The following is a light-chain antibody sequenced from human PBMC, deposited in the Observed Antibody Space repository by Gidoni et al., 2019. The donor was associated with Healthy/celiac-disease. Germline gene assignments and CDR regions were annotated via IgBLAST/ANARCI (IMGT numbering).Light chain of an antibody. CDR3: QQYDNLPRT. J-gene: IGKJ1*01. CDR2: DAS. CDR1: QDISNY. V-gene: IGKV1-33*01. Sequence: DIQMTQSPSSLSASVGDRVTITCQASQDISNYLNWYQQKPGKAPKLLIYDASNLETGVPSRFSGSVSGTDFTFTISSLQPEDIATYYCQQYDNLPRTFXXXTKVEIK.